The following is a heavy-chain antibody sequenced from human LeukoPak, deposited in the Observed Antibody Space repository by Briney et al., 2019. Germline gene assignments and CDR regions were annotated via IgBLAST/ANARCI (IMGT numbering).Heavy chain of an antibody. Sequence: SVKVSCKASGGTSNSPAISWVRQAPGQGLEWMGRIIPNLGTTNRAQNFQDRVTLTADKSTNTAYMELTSLTSDDTAVYYCATTNDGGGFQWGDFFDFWGQGTLVTVSS. J-gene: IGHJ4*02. CDR2: IIPNLGTT. CDR3: ATTNDGGGFQWGDFFDF. D-gene: IGHD1-26*01. CDR1: GGTSNSPA. V-gene: IGHV1-69*04.